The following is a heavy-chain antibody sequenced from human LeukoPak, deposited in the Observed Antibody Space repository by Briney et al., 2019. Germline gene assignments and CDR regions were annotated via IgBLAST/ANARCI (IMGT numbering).Heavy chain of an antibody. D-gene: IGHD3-22*01. Sequence: KSSETLSLTCAVYGGSFSGYYWSWIRQPPGKGLEWIGEINHSGSTNYNPSLKSRVTISVDTSKNQFSLKLSSVTAADTAVYYCARLKYYDSSGIVNVFDYWGQGTLVTVSS. CDR3: ARLKYYDSSGIVNVFDY. CDR1: GGSFSGYY. CDR2: INHSGST. V-gene: IGHV4-34*01. J-gene: IGHJ4*02.